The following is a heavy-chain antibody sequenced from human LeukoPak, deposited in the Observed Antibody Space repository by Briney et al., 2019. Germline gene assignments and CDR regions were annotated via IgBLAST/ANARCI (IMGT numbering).Heavy chain of an antibody. J-gene: IGHJ3*02. Sequence: GGTLRLSCAASGFTFSSYCMSRVRQPPGKGLDWVSAISSSGGSTYYADSVKGRFTISRDPSKNTLFLQMNSLRADDPALYYCAKDRAYPNDVFDIWGQGTIVTVS. D-gene: IGHD2-21*01. V-gene: IGHV3-23*01. CDR2: ISSSGGST. CDR1: GFTFSSYC. CDR3: AKDRAYPNDVFDI.